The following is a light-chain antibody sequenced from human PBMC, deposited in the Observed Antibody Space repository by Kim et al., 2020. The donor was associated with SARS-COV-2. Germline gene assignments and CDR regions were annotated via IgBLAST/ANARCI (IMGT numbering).Light chain of an antibody. CDR2: DVS. J-gene: IGLJ3*02. Sequence: QSALTQPPSASGSPGQSVTISCTGTSSDVGGYNSVSWYQHHPGKAPKLMIYDVSKRPSGVPDRFSGSKSGNTASLTVSGLQAEDEADYYCSSYAGSNNWVFGGGTKLTVL. CDR1: SSDVGGYNS. CDR3: SSYAGSNNWV. V-gene: IGLV2-8*01.